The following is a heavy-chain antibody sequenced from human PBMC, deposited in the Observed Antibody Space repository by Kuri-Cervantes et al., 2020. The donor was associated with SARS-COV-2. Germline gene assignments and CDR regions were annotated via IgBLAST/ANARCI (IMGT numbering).Heavy chain of an antibody. V-gene: IGHV1-2*04. J-gene: IGHJ3*02. CDR3: ARSTPLRRLVVISQGGAFDI. CDR1: GYTFTGCY. CDR2: INPNSGGT. D-gene: IGHD3-22*01. Sequence: ASVKVSCKASGYTFTGCYMHWVRQAPGQGLEWMGWINPNSGGTNYAQKFQGWVTMTRDTSISTVYMELSRLRSDDTAVYYCARSTPLRRLVVISQGGAFDIWSQGTMVTVSS.